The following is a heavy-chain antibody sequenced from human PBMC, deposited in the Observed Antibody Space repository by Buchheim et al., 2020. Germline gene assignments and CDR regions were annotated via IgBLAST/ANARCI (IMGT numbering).Heavy chain of an antibody. CDR1: GFTFSSYW. CDR3: ARDGTTTVTLIPYYYYYGMDV. D-gene: IGHD4-17*01. Sequence: EVQLVESGGDLVQPGGSLRLSCAASGFTFSSYWMHWVRQAQGKGLVWVSRINSDGSSTSYSDSVKGRFTISRDNDKNTLYMQMNSLRAEDTAVYYCARDGTTTVTLIPYYYYYGMDVWGQGTT. CDR2: INSDGSST. V-gene: IGHV3-74*01. J-gene: IGHJ6*02.